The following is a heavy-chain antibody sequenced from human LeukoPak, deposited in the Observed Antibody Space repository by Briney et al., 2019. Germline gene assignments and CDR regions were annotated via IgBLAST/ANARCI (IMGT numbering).Heavy chain of an antibody. D-gene: IGHD6-13*01. CDR2: TSGSGDRT. Sequence: GGSLRLSCAASGFIFSTYVMTWVRQAPGKGLEWVSATSGSGDRTYYADSVKGRFTITRDNSKNTLSLQMNSLRADDTAVYYCATDGGPGYSSSWYLYWGQGTLVTVSS. V-gene: IGHV3-23*01. CDR1: GFIFSTYV. CDR3: ATDGGPGYSSSWYLY. J-gene: IGHJ4*02.